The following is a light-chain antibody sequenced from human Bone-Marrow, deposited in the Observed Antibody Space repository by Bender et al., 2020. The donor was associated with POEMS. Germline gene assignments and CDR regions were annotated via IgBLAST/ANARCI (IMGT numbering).Light chain of an antibody. CDR2: SDN. CDR1: NSNIGTNA. Sequence: QSVLTQPPSASGTPGQRVTISCSGSNSNIGTNALNWYQQFPGTAPNRLIYSDNQRPSGVPHRFYAFKSGPSASLAISGLQSEDEADYYCAAWDAGLSGGVFGGGTKLTVL. V-gene: IGLV1-44*01. J-gene: IGLJ3*02. CDR3: AAWDAGLSGGV.